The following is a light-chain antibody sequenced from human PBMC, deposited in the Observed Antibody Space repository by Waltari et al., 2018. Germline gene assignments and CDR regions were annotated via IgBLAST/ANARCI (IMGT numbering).Light chain of an antibody. J-gene: IGKJ1*01. Sequence: SCRTSQSVTRALAWYQQKPGQAPRLLIYGVSNRATGIPDRFSGSGSGTDFSLTISSLEPEDFAVYYCQHYLRLPVTFGQGTKVEVK. CDR2: GVS. CDR1: QSVTRA. V-gene: IGKV3-20*01. CDR3: QHYLRLPVT.